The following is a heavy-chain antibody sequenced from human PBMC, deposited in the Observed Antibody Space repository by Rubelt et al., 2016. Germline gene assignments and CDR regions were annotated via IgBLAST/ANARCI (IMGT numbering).Heavy chain of an antibody. CDR2: IDAGNGDT. CDR1: GYTFTNYG. J-gene: IGHJ4*02. D-gene: IGHD4-17*01. V-gene: IGHV1-3*01. CDR3: ARANHGDYEDY. Sequence: QVQLVQSGAEVKKPGASVKVSCKASGYTFTNYGMHWVRQAPGQRLEWMGWIDAGNGDTKYSQKLQDRVSITRDASANSAYMELSSLRSEDTAVYYCARANHGDYEDYWGQGTLVTVSS.